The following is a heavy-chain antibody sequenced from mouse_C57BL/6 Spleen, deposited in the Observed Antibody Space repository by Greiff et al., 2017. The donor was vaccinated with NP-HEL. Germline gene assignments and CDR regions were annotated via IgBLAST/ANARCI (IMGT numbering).Heavy chain of an antibody. CDR3: ASRGSFAY. Sequence: VKLQQPGAELVMPGASVKLSCKASGYTFTSYWMHWVKQRPGQGLEWIGEIDPSDSYTNYNQKFKGKSTLTVDKSTITAYMQLSSLTSEDSAVYYCASRGSFAYWGQGTLVTVSA. CDR1: GYTFTSYW. D-gene: IGHD3-1*01. CDR2: IDPSDSYT. J-gene: IGHJ3*01. V-gene: IGHV1-69*01.